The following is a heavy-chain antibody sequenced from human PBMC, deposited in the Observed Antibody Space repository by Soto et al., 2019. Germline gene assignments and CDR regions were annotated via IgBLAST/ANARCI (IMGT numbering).Heavy chain of an antibody. CDR1: GFTFSNYA. D-gene: IGHD2-15*01. CDR3: AREGVAATSINFDY. CDR2: ISYDGSNK. J-gene: IGHJ4*02. V-gene: IGHV3-30*04. Sequence: QVQLVESGGGVVQPGRSLRLSCAASGFTFSNYAMHWVRQAPGKGLEWVAVISYDGSNKYYADSVKGRLTFSRDNSKNTLYLQMNSLRAEDTAVYYCAREGVAATSINFDYWGQGTLVTVSS.